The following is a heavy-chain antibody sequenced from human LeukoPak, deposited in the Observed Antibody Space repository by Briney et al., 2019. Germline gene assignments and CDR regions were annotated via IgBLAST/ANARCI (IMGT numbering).Heavy chain of an antibody. Sequence: GGSLRLSCAASGFTFSSYSMNWVRQAPGKGLEWVSSISSSSSYIYYADSVKGRFTISRDNAKNSLYLQMNSLRAEDTAVYYCARSLDTAMVNGYWGQGTLVTVSS. CDR2: ISSSSSYI. D-gene: IGHD5-18*01. CDR3: ARSLDTAMVNGY. V-gene: IGHV3-21*01. CDR1: GFTFSSYS. J-gene: IGHJ4*02.